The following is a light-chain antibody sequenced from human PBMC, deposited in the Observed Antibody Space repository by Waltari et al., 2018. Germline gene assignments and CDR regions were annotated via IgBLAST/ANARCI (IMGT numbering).Light chain of an antibody. Sequence: SSELTQYPAVSVSFGLTVRITCQWSSLRRSYASVYQQKPGQAPVLVIYGKNNRPSGIPDRFSGSSSGNTASLTITGAQAEDEADYYCNSRDSSGNHVVFGGGTKLTVL. J-gene: IGLJ2*01. V-gene: IGLV3-19*01. CDR1: SLRRSY. CDR2: GKN. CDR3: NSRDSSGNHVV.